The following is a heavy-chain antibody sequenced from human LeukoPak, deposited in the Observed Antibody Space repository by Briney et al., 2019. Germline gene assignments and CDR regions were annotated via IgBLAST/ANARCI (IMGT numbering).Heavy chain of an antibody. CDR3: ARGQIGGVVLLYDY. Sequence: PSETLSLTCAVYGGSFSGYYWSWIRQPPGKGLEWIGEINHSGSTNYNPSLKSRVTISVDTSKNQFSLKLGSVTAADTAVYYCARGQIGGVVLLYDYWGQGTLVTVSS. CDR1: GGSFSGYY. J-gene: IGHJ4*02. D-gene: IGHD3-10*01. CDR2: INHSGST. V-gene: IGHV4-34*01.